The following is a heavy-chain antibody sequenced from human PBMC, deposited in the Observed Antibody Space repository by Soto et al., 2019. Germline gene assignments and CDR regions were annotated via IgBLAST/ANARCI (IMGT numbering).Heavy chain of an antibody. Sequence: EVQLLESGGGSVQPGGSLRLSCEASGFIFRNYAMSWVRQAPGKGLEWVSSSSGSGVGTYYADSVQGRFTISRDNSTNTLFLQLSSLRAEDTALYYCAKDVDTVGLSEGSGYFDLWGQGALVTVSS. CDR1: GFIFRNYA. D-gene: IGHD2-15*01. J-gene: IGHJ4*02. V-gene: IGHV3-23*01. CDR2: SSGSGVGT. CDR3: AKDVDTVGLSEGSGYFDL.